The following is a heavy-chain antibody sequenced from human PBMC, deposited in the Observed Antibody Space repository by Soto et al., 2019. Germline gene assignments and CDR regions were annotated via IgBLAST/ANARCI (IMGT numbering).Heavy chain of an antibody. CDR1: GFTFSSYA. D-gene: IGHD6-13*01. J-gene: IGHJ4*02. CDR2: ISCSGDST. CDR3: ARRGPGTYFDY. Sequence: GGSLRLSCAASGFTFSSYALNWVRQAPGKGLEWVSVISCSGDSTYYADSVKCRFTISRDNSKNTLYLQMNSLRTEDTAVYYCARRGPGTYFDYWGQGTLVTVSS. V-gene: IGHV3-23*01.